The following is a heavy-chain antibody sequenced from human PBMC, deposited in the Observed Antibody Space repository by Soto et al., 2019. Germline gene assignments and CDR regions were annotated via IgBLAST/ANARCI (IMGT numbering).Heavy chain of an antibody. CDR1: GFTFTTYW. V-gene: IGHV3-7*03. Sequence: EVQLVESGGGLAQPGGSLRLSCVASGFTFTTYWMSWVRQAPGKGLEWVANIRQDGGAQYYVDSVKGRFTISRDNAKNSVYLQMDSLRAEDTAVYYWVRGGHGSGSYLGSYWGQGILVTVSS. D-gene: IGHD3-10*01. J-gene: IGHJ4*02. CDR2: IRQDGGAQ. CDR3: VRGGHGSGSYLGSY.